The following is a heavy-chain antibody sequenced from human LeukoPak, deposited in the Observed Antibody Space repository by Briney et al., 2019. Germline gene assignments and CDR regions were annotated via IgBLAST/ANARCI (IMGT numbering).Heavy chain of an antibody. D-gene: IGHD3-10*01. CDR2: IKSNVAGGTP. V-gene: IGHV3-15*01. J-gene: IGHJ4*02. Sequence: PGGSLRLSCAGSGFTCSNAWMAWVRQAPGKGLEWIGHIKSNVAGGTPAYAAPLKGGFTISRDDSKNTLFLQMNSLKTEDSAVYFCLTEYYGSANFNYWGQGTLVTVSS. CDR1: GFTCSNAW. CDR3: LTEYYGSANFNY.